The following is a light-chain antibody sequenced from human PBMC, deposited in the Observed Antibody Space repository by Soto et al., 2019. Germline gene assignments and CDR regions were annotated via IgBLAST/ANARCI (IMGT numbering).Light chain of an antibody. J-gene: IGKJ1*01. CDR2: RAS. CDR1: QSISTY. V-gene: IGKV1-39*01. Sequence: DIQMPQSPSSLSASVGDRVTISCRASQSISTYLNWYQQKPGTAPRLLIYRASSVKSGVPPRFSGSGSGRDFTLTISSLRPDDIATYFCQQSYSSPPWAFGQGTRVEVK. CDR3: QQSYSSPPWA.